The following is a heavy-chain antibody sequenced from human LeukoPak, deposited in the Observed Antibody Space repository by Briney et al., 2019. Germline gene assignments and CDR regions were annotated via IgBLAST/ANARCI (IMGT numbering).Heavy chain of an antibody. Sequence: PSETLSLTCAVYGGSFSGYYWSWIRQPPGQGLEWIGEMSHSGSTNYNPSLKSRVTIYVDTFQNQFSLKLSSVPAAHTAVYYCARVHNYDFWSGYLGIDYWGQGTLVTVSS. V-gene: IGHV4-34*01. J-gene: IGHJ4*02. CDR1: GGSFSGYY. D-gene: IGHD3-3*01. CDR2: MSHSGST. CDR3: ARVHNYDFWSGYLGIDY.